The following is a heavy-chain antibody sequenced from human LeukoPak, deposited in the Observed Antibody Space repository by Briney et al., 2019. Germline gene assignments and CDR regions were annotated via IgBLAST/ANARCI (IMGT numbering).Heavy chain of an antibody. V-gene: IGHV1-8*01. J-gene: IGHJ4*02. CDR2: MNPNSGNT. CDR1: GYTFTSYD. D-gene: IGHD4-17*01. Sequence: ASVKVSCKASGYTFTSYDINWVRQATGQGLEWMGWMNPNSGNTGYAQKFQGRGTMTRKTSISTAYMELSSLRSEDTAVYYCASGSSSVTTARVSDYWRQGTLVTVSS. CDR3: ASGSSSVTTARVSDY.